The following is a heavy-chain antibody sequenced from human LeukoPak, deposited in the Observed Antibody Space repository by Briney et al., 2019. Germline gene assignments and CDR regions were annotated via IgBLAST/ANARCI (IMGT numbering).Heavy chain of an antibody. V-gene: IGHV1-69*05. Sequence: SVKVSCKASGGSFSSNIIGWVRQAPGQGLEWMGGIVPIFGKTKCAQKFQGRVTITTDESSSTAYMELSSLRSDDTAIYYCAKGWGIPAPISWFDPWGQGTLVTVSS. CDR1: GGSFSSNI. D-gene: IGHD2-2*01. CDR2: IVPIFGKT. CDR3: AKGWGIPAPISWFDP. J-gene: IGHJ5*02.